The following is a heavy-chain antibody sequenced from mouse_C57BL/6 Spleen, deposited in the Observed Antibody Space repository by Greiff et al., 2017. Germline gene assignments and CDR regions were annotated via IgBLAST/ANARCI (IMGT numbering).Heavy chain of an antibody. CDR2: INYDGSST. Sequence: EVQLVESEGGLVQPGSSMKLSCTASGFTFSDYYMAWVRQVPEKGLEWVAKINYDGSSTYYLDSLKSRFIISRDNAKNILYLQMSSLESEDTATYYCARGLRRGYFDYWGQGTTLTVSS. J-gene: IGHJ2*01. D-gene: IGHD2-4*01. V-gene: IGHV5-16*01. CDR3: ARGLRRGYFDY. CDR1: GFTFSDYY.